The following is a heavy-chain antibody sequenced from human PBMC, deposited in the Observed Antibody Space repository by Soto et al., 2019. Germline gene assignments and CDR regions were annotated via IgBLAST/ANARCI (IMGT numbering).Heavy chain of an antibody. CDR3: ARRPRPENYGMDV. Sequence: PSETLSLTCAVSGGSISVSNWWTWVRQPPGKGLEWIGEIYHSGYTSYIPSLKSRVIISVDKSKNQFSLKLRSVTAADTAVYYCARRPRPENYGMDVWGQGTMVTVSS. D-gene: IGHD6-6*01. V-gene: IGHV4-4*02. CDR1: GGSISVSNW. J-gene: IGHJ6*02. CDR2: IYHSGYT.